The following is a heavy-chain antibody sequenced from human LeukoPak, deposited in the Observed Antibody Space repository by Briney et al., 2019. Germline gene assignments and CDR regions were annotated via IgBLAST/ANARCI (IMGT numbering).Heavy chain of an antibody. CDR2: ISYDGSNK. CDR3: AKGDYILTGYYSGLKAFDY. CDR1: GFTFSSYA. J-gene: IGHJ4*02. D-gene: IGHD3-9*01. V-gene: IGHV3-30*18. Sequence: PGGSLRLSCAASGFTFSSYAMHWVRQAPGKGLEWVAVISYDGSNKYYADSVKGRFTISRGNSKNTLYLQMNSLRAEDTAVYYCAKGDYILTGYYSGLKAFDYWGQGTLVTVSS.